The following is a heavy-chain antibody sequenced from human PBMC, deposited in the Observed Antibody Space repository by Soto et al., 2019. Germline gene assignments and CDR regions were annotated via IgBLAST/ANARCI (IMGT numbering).Heavy chain of an antibody. CDR1: GASFGGYY. D-gene: IGHD2-2*01. Sequence: PSETLSLTCAVYGASFGGYYWTWIRQPPGKGLEWIGEINRSGSTNYNPSLKSRVAISIDTSKNQFSLTLTPVTAADTALYYCAGRAVPAAFGFWGQGHLVTVSS. CDR3: AGRAVPAAFGF. CDR2: INRSGST. J-gene: IGHJ4*02. V-gene: IGHV4-34*01.